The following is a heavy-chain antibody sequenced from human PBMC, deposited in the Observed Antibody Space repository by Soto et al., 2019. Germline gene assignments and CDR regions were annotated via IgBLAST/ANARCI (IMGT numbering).Heavy chain of an antibody. D-gene: IGHD6-19*01. CDR2: ISYDGSNK. CDR1: GFTFSSYA. V-gene: IGHV3-30-3*01. J-gene: IGHJ4*02. CDR3: ARGVAVAGTHLNPPHY. Sequence: QVQLVESGGGVVQPGRSLRLSCAASGFTFSSYAMHWVRQAPGKGLEWVAVISYDGSNKYYADSVKGRFTISRDNSKNTLYLQMNSLRAEDTAVYYCARGVAVAGTHLNPPHYWGQGTLVTVSS.